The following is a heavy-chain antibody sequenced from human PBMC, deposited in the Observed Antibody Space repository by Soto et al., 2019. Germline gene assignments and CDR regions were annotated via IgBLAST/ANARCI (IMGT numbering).Heavy chain of an antibody. CDR3: ARDGGIATPNREVGYFDY. Sequence: GGSLRLSCAASGFTFSSNYMSWVRQAPGKGLEWVSVIYSGGSTYYADSVKGRFTISRDNSQNTLYLQMNSLRAEDTAVYYCARDGGIATPNREVGYFDYWGQGTLVTVSS. CDR1: GFTFSSNY. D-gene: IGHD6-13*01. CDR2: IYSGGST. J-gene: IGHJ4*02. V-gene: IGHV3-66*01.